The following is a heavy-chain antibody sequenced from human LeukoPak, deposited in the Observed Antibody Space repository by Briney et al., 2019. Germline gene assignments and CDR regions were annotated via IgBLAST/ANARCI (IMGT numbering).Heavy chain of an antibody. CDR1: GYSISSGYY. CDR2: IYYSGST. CDR3: ARRGITRSYYYYYYMDV. D-gene: IGHD3-10*01. J-gene: IGHJ6*03. Sequence: PETLSLTCTVPGYSISSGYYWGWIRQPPGKGLEWIGSIYYSGSTYYNPSLKSRVTISVDTSKNQFSLKLSSVTAADTAVYYCARRGITRSYYYYYYMDVWGKGTTVTISS. V-gene: IGHV4-38-2*02.